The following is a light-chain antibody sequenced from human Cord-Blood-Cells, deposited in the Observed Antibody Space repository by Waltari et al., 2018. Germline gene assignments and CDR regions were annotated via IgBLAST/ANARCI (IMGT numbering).Light chain of an antibody. CDR1: SPNIGAGYD. Sequence: QSVLTQPPSVSGAPAQRVTISCTGSSPNIGAGYDVHWYQQLPGTAPKLLIYGNSNRPSGVPDRFSGSKSGTSASLAITGLQAEDEADYYCQSYDSSLSGWVFGGGTKLTVL. V-gene: IGLV1-40*01. J-gene: IGLJ3*02. CDR2: GNS. CDR3: QSYDSSLSGWV.